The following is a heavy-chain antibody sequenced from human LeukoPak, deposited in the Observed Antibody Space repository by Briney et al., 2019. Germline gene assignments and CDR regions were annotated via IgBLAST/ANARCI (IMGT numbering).Heavy chain of an antibody. D-gene: IGHD3-16*01. CDR2: IQYDGGNQ. V-gene: IGHV3-30*02. CDR3: AKEVRGDAFDI. Sequence: GGSLRLSCTASGFTFSSYDMHWVRQAPGKGLEWMTVIQYDGGNQYYADSVKGRFTISRDNSKNTLSLQMNSLTAEDTAVYYCAKEVRGDAFDIWGQGTMVTVSS. J-gene: IGHJ3*02. CDR1: GFTFSSYD.